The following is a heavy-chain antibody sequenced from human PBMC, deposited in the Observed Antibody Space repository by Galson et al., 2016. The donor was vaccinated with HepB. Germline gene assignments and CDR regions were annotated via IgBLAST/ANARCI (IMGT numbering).Heavy chain of an antibody. CDR2: ISWDGMST. J-gene: IGHJ4*02. D-gene: IGHD6-6*01. CDR3: AKDRGWQAARPDYFDF. V-gene: IGHV3-43*01. Sequence: SLRLSCAVSGFTFDDYIMHWVRLAPGKGLEWVSLISWDGMSTYYADSVKGRFTISRDNSKNSLFLQMNSLRTDDTALYYCAKDRGWQAARPDYFDFWGQGTLVTVSS. CDR1: GFTFDDYI.